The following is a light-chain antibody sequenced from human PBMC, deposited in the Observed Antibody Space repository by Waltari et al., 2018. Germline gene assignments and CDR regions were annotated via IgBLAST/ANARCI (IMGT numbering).Light chain of an antibody. CDR1: QSVSRT. CDR3: QKYGTLPAT. Sequence: EVMLTQSPGTLSLSPGERATLSCRASQSVSRTLAWYQQKPGQAPRLLIYDASRRATGIPDRFSGSGSGTDFRLTISRLEPEDFAVYYCQKYGTLPATFGQGTKVEIK. CDR2: DAS. J-gene: IGKJ1*01. V-gene: IGKV3-20*01.